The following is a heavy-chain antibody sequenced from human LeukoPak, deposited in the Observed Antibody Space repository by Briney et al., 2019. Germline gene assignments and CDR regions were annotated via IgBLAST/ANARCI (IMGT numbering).Heavy chain of an antibody. CDR2: TYHRSTWYD. Sequence: SQTLSLTCAISGDSVSSNNAAWNWIRPSPSRGLEWLGRTYHRSTWYDDYVVSVRSRLTITPDISKNQVSLQLNSVTPEDTAVYFCTREVAGTGGFDYWGQGITVTVSS. D-gene: IGHD6-13*01. CDR3: TREVAGTGGFDY. V-gene: IGHV6-1*01. CDR1: GDSVSSNNAA. J-gene: IGHJ4*02.